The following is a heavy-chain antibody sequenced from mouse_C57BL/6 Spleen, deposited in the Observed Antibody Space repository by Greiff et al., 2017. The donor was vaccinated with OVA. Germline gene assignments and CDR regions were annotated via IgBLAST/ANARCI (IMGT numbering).Heavy chain of an antibody. J-gene: IGHJ4*01. CDR3: ARDTTVVADYAMDY. Sequence: EVHLVESGGGLVKPGGSLKLSCAASGFTFSSYAMSWVRQTPEKRLEWVATISDGGSYTYYPDNVKGRFTISRDNAKNNLYLQMSHLKSEDTAMYYCARDTTVVADYAMDYWGQGTSVTVSS. CDR1: GFTFSSYA. D-gene: IGHD1-1*01. CDR2: ISDGGSYT. V-gene: IGHV5-4*01.